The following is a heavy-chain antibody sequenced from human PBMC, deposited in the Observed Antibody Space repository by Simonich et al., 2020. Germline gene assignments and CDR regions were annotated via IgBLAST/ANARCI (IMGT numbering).Heavy chain of an antibody. D-gene: IGHD1-1*01. CDR1: GFTVGSNY. CDR3: ARWTATGYYFDY. Sequence: EVQLVESGGGLIQPGGSLRLSCAASGFTVGSNYMSWVRQAPGNGLDWVSVIYSGGRTYYADAVKGRFTISRDNSKNTLYLQINSLRAEDTAVYYCARWTATGYYFDYWGQGTLVTVSS. CDR2: IYSGGRT. J-gene: IGHJ4*02. V-gene: IGHV3-53*01.